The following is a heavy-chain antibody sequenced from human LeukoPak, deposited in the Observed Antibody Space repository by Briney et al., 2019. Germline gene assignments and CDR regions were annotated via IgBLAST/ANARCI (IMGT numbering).Heavy chain of an antibody. CDR3: AREPRLGSSWPFDY. D-gene: IGHD6-13*01. CDR1: GYTFTSYG. V-gene: IGHV1-69*13. CDR2: IIPIFGTA. Sequence: GASVKVSCKASGYTFTSYGISWARQAPGQGLEWMGGIIPIFGTANYAQKFQGRVTITADESTSTAYMELSSLRSEDTAVYYCAREPRLGSSWPFDYWGQGTLVTVSS. J-gene: IGHJ4*02.